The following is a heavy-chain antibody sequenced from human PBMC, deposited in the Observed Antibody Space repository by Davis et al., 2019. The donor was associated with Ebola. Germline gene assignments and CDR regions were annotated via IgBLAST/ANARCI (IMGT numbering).Heavy chain of an antibody. V-gene: IGHV4-59*01. CDR1: GGSISSFY. CDR3: ARGYSGSWDEFDY. J-gene: IGHJ4*02. Sequence: MPSETLSLTCTVSGGSISSFYWSWIRQPPGKGLEWIGYIYYSGSTNYNPSLKSRVTISVDTSKNQFSLKLSSVTAADTAVYYCARGYSGSWDEFDYWGQGTLVTVSS. D-gene: IGHD6-13*01. CDR2: IYYSGST.